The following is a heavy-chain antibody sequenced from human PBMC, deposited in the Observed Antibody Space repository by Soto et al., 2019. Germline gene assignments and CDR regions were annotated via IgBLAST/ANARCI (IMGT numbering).Heavy chain of an antibody. D-gene: IGHD3-9*01. Sequence: QVQLVESGGGMVKPGGSLRLSCTASGFPFSDYFMSWIRQAPGKGLEWVSYISTAGRTIYYADSVRGRFTISRDNAKSSLYLQMDSLSDEDTAVYYCARDKERSETGTGWFDPWGQGTLVTVSS. J-gene: IGHJ5*02. CDR2: ISTAGRTI. CDR1: GFPFSDYF. V-gene: IGHV3-11*01. CDR3: ARDKERSETGTGWFDP.